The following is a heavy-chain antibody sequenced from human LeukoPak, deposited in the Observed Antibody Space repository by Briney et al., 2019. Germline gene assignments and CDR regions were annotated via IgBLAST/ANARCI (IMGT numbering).Heavy chain of an antibody. CDR1: GFTFSSYG. V-gene: IGHV3-33*01. CDR3: ARDRGSSSWYFFDY. D-gene: IGHD6-13*01. Sequence: QPGRSLRLSCAASGFTFSSYGMHWVRQAPGKGLEWVAVIWYDGSNKYYADSVKGRFTISRDNSKNTLYLQMNSLRAEDTAVYYCARDRGSSSWYFFDYWGQGTLVTVSS. J-gene: IGHJ4*02. CDR2: IWYDGSNK.